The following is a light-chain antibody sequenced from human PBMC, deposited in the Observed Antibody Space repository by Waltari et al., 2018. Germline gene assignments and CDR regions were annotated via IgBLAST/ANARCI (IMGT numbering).Light chain of an antibody. CDR2: YVT. V-gene: IGLV2-14*03. CDR3: SSHTTSSTLV. J-gene: IGLJ2*01. Sequence: QSALTQPASVSGSPGQSITISCTGSSDDVGRYKFVPGYQPHPGKVPKLLIFYVTDRPSGVSDRFSGSKSGNTASLTISGLQPEDEADYYCSSHTTSSTLVFGGGTRVTVL. CDR1: SDDVGRYKF.